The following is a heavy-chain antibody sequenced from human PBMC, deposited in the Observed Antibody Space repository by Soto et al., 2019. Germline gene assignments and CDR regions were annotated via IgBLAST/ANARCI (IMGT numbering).Heavy chain of an antibody. J-gene: IGHJ4*02. CDR1: GYTFTSYA. D-gene: IGHD5-18*01. Sequence: GASVKVSCKASGYTFTSYAMHWVRQAPGQRLEWMGWINAGNGNTKYSQKFQGRVTITRDTSASTAYMELSSLRSEDTAVYYCARSVQLWLVADYWGQGTLVTVSS. V-gene: IGHV1-3*01. CDR3: ARSVQLWLVADY. CDR2: INAGNGNT.